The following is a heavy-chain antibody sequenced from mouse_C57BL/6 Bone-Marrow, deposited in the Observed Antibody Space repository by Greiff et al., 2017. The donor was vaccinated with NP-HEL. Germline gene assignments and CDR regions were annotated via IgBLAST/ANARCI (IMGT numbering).Heavy chain of an antibody. CDR2: INSDGGST. CDR3: ARVWSKDPHWYFDV. Sequence: VQLKESGGGLVQPGESLKLSCESNEYEFPSHDMSWVRKTPEKRLELVAAINSDGGSTYYPDTMERRFIISRDNTKKTLYLQMSSLRSEDTALYYCARVWSKDPHWYFDVWGTGTTVTVSS. V-gene: IGHV5-2*01. J-gene: IGHJ1*03. D-gene: IGHD2-10*02. CDR1: EYEFPSHD.